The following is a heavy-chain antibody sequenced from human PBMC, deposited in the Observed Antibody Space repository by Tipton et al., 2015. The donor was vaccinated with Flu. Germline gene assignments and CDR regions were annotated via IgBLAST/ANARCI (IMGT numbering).Heavy chain of an antibody. CDR1: GFTFSSYS. CDR2: ISSSSSYI. CDR3: ARDKAAAGTFDY. D-gene: IGHD6-13*01. V-gene: IGHV3-21*01. Sequence: SLRLSCAASGFTFSSYSMNWVRQAPGKGLEWVSSISSSSSYIYYADSVKGRFTISRDNAKNSLYLQMNSLRAEDTAVYYCARDKAAAGTFDYWGQGTLVTVPS. J-gene: IGHJ4*02.